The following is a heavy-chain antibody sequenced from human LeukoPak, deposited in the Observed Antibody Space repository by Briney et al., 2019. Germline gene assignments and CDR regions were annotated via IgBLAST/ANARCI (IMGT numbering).Heavy chain of an antibody. J-gene: IGHJ5*02. V-gene: IGHV6-1*01. CDR3: TRVGNYDFWSGYYTGIEWFDP. D-gene: IGHD3-3*01. CDR2: TYYRSKWYN. CDR1: GDSVSSNSAA. Sequence: SQTLSLTCAISGDSVSSNSAAWNWIRQSPSTGLEWLGRTYYRSKWYNDYAVSVKSRITVNPDTSKNQFSLQLNSVTPEDTAVYYCTRVGNYDFWSGYYTGIEWFDPWGQGTLVTVSS.